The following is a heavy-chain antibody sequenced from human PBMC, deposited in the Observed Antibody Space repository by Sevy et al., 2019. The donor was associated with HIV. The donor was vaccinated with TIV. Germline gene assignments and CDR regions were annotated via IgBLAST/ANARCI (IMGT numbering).Heavy chain of an antibody. D-gene: IGHD6-13*01. CDR2: IKQDGSVK. V-gene: IGHV3-7*01. J-gene: IGHJ4*02. CDR3: VRAIAAAGSF. CDR1: GFSLNSYW. Sequence: GGSLRLSCAASGFSLNSYWMSWVRQAPGKGLEWVANIKQDGSVKYYVDSVKGRFTISRDNARNSLYLRMNSLRAEDTALYYCVRAIAAAGSFWGQGTLVTVSS.